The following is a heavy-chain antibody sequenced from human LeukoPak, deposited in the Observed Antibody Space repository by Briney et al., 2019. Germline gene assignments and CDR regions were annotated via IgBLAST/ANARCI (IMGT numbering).Heavy chain of an antibody. CDR1: GFTFSNAW. V-gene: IGHV3-30*03. Sequence: GGSLRLSCAASGFTFSNAWMSWVRQAPGKGLEWVAVISYDGSNKYYADSVKGRFTISRDNSKNTLYLQMNSLRAEDTAVYYCAREGDSGSRLFSWGQGTLVTVSS. J-gene: IGHJ4*01. D-gene: IGHD1-26*01. CDR2: ISYDGSNK. CDR3: AREGDSGSRLFS.